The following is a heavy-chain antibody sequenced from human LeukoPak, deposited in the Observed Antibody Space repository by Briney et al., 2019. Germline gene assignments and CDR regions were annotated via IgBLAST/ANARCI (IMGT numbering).Heavy chain of an antibody. CDR2: ISGSGGST. D-gene: IGHD2-2*01. V-gene: IGHV3-23*01. CDR3: ARARKVVVVPAAQPNDAFDI. Sequence: GGSLRLSCAASGFTFSSYAMSWVRQAPGKGLEWVSAISGSGGSTYYADSVKGRFTISRDNSKNTLYLQMNSLRAEDTAVYYCARARKVVVVPAAQPNDAFDIWGQGTMVTVSS. CDR1: GFTFSSYA. J-gene: IGHJ3*02.